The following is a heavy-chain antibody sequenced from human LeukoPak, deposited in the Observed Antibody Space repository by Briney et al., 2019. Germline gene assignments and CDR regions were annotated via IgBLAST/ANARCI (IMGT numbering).Heavy chain of an antibody. CDR1: GGTFSSYA. Sequence: SVKVSCKASGGTFSSYAISWVRQAPGQGLEWMGGIIPIFGTANYAQKFQGRVTITADESTSTAYMELSRLRSDDTAVYYCASGYSSSWLPNYYYYYYMDVWGKGTTVTVSS. CDR2: IIPIFGTA. CDR3: ASGYSSSWLPNYYYYYYMDV. D-gene: IGHD6-13*01. V-gene: IGHV1-69*01. J-gene: IGHJ6*03.